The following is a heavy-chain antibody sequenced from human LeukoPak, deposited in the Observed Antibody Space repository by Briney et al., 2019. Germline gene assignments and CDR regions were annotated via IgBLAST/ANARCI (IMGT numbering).Heavy chain of an antibody. V-gene: IGHV3-23*01. CDR3: AKDSSSYDWGYMDV. CDR2: IGGSDGRT. J-gene: IGHJ6*03. CDR1: GFTFSTYA. Sequence: PGGSLRLSCAASGFTFSTYAMSWFRQAPGKGLEWVSLIGGSDGRTRYADSVKGRFTISRDNSKNTLYLEMNSLRAEDTAVYYCAKDSSSYDWGYMDVWGKGTTVTISS. D-gene: IGHD3-22*01.